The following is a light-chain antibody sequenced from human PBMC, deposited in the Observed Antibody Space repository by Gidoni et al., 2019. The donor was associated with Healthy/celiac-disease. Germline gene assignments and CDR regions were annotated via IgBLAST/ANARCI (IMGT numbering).Light chain of an antibody. CDR2: AAS. CDR3: QQSYSTLT. Sequence: DIQITQSPSSLSASVGDRVTITCRASQSISSYLNWYQQKPGKAPKLLIYAASSLQSGVPSRFSGSGSGTDVTLTISSLQPEDFATYYCQQSYSTLTFGGGTKVEIK. J-gene: IGKJ4*01. CDR1: QSISSY. V-gene: IGKV1-39*01.